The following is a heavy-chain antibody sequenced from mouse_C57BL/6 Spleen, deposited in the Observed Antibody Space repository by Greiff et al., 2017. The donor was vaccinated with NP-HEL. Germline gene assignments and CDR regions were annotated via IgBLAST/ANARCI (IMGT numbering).Heavy chain of an antibody. Sequence: QQSGAELVKPGASVKMSCKASGYTFTSYWITWVKQRPGQGLEWVGDIYPGSGSTNYNEKFKSKATLTVDTSSSTAYMRLSSLASEDTAGYDSAIAHGNPAMDYWGQGTSVTVSS. J-gene: IGHJ4*01. D-gene: IGHD2-1*01. CDR1: GYTFTSYW. CDR3: AIAHGNPAMDY. CDR2: IYPGSGST. V-gene: IGHV1-55*01.